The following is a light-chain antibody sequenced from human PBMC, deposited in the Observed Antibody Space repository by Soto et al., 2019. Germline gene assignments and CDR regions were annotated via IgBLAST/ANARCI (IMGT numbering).Light chain of an antibody. CDR1: QTISSW. Sequence: DIRMTQSPATLSGSVGYRSTISCRASQTISSWLAWYQQKPGKAPKLLIYAASSLQSGVPSRFSGSGSGTDFTLTISSLQPEDFVTYYCPQSYSTPITFGQGTRMDIK. V-gene: IGKV1-39*01. CDR3: PQSYSTPIT. J-gene: IGKJ5*01. CDR2: AAS.